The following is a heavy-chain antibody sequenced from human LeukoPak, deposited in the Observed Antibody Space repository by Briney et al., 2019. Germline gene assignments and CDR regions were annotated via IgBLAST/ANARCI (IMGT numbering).Heavy chain of an antibody. D-gene: IGHD6-19*01. CDR1: GGSISSYF. V-gene: IGHV4-59*01. CDR3: ARDSRGAGPDFDY. Sequence: LSETLSLTCTVSGGSISSYFWAWIRQPPGKALEWIGYITYSGTTSYSGTTSYNPSLESRVTISADTSRIQFSLRLSSVTAADTAVYCCARDSRGAGPDFDYWGQGTLVTVSS. J-gene: IGHJ4*02. CDR2: ITYSGTT.